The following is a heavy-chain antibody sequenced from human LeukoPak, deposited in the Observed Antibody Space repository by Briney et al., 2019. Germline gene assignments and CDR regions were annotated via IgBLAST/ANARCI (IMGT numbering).Heavy chain of an antibody. D-gene: IGHD2-15*01. CDR1: GFTFSSYS. Sequence: GGSLRLSCAASGFTFSSYSMNWVRQAPGKGLEWVSGINWNGGSTGYADSVKGRFTISRDNAKNSLYLQMNSLRAEDTALYYCARALQIVVVVAATSDYWGQGTLVTVSS. CDR2: INWNGGST. J-gene: IGHJ4*02. CDR3: ARALQIVVVVAATSDY. V-gene: IGHV3-20*04.